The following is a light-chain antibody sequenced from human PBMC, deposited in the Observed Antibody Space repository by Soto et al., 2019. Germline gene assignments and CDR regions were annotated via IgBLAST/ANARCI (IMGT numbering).Light chain of an antibody. CDR1: QSIRTY. Sequence: IRMTHSQSSLSASVGEGATITCRASQSIRTYVNWFQQKPGKAPKPLISTEPNLQSGVLSRFNGSGSGTDFTLTIMNLQPEDFVTYYCQQSYSAPPCTFGQGTNLQIK. J-gene: IGKJ2*02. V-gene: IGKV1-39*01. CDR2: TEP. CDR3: QQSYSAPPCT.